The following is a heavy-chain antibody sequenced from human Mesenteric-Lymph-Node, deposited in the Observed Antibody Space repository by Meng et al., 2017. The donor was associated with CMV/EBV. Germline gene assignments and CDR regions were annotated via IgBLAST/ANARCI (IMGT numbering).Heavy chain of an antibody. J-gene: IGHJ4*02. CDR1: GFTFSSYA. CDR2: ISGSGGTT. CDR3: AKENDRFCSRTSCDPDY. Sequence: GESLKISCAASGFTFSSYAMSWVRQAPGKGLEWVSAISGSGGTTYYADSVKGRFTISRDNSKNTLYLQMNSLRAEDTAVYYCAKENDRFCSRTSCDPDYWGQGTLVTVSS. D-gene: IGHD2-2*01. V-gene: IGHV3-23*01.